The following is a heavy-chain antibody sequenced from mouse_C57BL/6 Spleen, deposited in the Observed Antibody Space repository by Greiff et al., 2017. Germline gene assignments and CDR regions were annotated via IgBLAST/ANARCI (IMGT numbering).Heavy chain of an antibody. Sequence: QVQLQQSGAELARPGASVKLSCKASGYTFTSYGISWVKQRTGQGLEWIGEIYPRSGNTYYNEKFKGKDTLTADKSSSTAYMELRSLTSEDSAVYFCARSDDYDGTWFAYWGQGTLVTVSA. J-gene: IGHJ3*01. D-gene: IGHD2-4*01. V-gene: IGHV1-81*01. CDR2: IYPRSGNT. CDR3: ARSDDYDGTWFAY. CDR1: GYTFTSYG.